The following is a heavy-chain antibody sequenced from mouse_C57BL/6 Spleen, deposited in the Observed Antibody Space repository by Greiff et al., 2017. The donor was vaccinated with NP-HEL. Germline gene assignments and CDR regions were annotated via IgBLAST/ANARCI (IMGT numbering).Heavy chain of an antibody. J-gene: IGHJ2*01. Sequence: QVQLQQSGAELVKPGASVKLSCKASGYTFTEYTIHWVKQRSGQGLEWIGWFYPGSGSIKYNEKFKDKATLTADKSSSTVYMELSRLTSEDSAVYFCARQEGIYYYGSSYGFDYWGQGTTLTVSS. CDR2: FYPGSGSI. CDR1: GYTFTEYT. V-gene: IGHV1-62-2*01. CDR3: ARQEGIYYYGSSYGFDY. D-gene: IGHD1-1*01.